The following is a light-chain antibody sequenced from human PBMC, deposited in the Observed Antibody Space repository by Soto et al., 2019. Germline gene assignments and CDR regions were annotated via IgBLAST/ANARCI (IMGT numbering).Light chain of an antibody. CDR1: QSVSSN. V-gene: IGKV3-15*01. CDR3: QQYNNWPPLT. CDR2: DAS. Sequence: EIVMTQSPATLSVSPGERTTLSCRASQSVSSNLAWYQQKPCQAPRLLIYDASTRATGIPARFSGSGSETEFTLTISSLQSEDFAVYYCQQYNNWPPLTFGGGTKVEIK. J-gene: IGKJ4*01.